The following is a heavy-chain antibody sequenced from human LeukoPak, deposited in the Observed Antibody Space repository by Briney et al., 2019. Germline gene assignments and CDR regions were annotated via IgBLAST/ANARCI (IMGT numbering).Heavy chain of an antibody. CDR3: ARGIQRWLQLSDDGFDI. CDR1: GDSISTSNSY. CDR2: IYYSGNT. D-gene: IGHD5-24*01. J-gene: IGHJ3*02. V-gene: IGHV4-39*07. Sequence: PSETLSLTCTVSGDSISTSNSYWGWIRQPPGKGLEWIGSIYYSGNTYYNASLKSRVTISVDTSKNQFSLKLSSVTAADTAVYYCARGIQRWLQLSDDGFDIWGQGTMVTVSS.